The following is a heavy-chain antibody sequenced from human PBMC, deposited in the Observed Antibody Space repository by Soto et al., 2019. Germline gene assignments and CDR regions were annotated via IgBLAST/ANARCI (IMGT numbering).Heavy chain of an antibody. CDR3: ARDQGHYDILTGYYYYGMDV. CDR1: GFTFSSYG. D-gene: IGHD3-9*01. CDR2: IWYDGSNK. J-gene: IGHJ6*02. Sequence: QVQLVESGGGVVQPGRSLRLSCAASGFTFSSYGMHWVRQAPGKGLEWEAVIWYDGSNKYYADSVKGRFTISRDNSKNTLYLQMNSLRAEDTAVYYCARDQGHYDILTGYYYYGMDVWGQGTTVTVSS. V-gene: IGHV3-33*01.